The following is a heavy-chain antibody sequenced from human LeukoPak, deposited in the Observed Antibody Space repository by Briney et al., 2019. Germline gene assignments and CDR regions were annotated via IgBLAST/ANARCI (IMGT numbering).Heavy chain of an antibody. D-gene: IGHD5-18*01. CDR2: INHSGST. CDR3: ARHSYTYGWFDP. CDR1: GGSFSGYY. Sequence: SETLSLTCAVYGGSFSGYYWSWIRQPPGKGLEWIGEINHSGSTNYNPSLKSRVTMSVDTSKNQFSLKLSSVTAADTAVYYCARHSYTYGWFDPWGQGTLVTVSS. J-gene: IGHJ5*02. V-gene: IGHV4-34*01.